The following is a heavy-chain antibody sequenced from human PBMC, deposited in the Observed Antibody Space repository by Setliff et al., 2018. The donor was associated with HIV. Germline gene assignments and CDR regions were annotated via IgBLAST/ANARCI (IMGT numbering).Heavy chain of an antibody. D-gene: IGHD7-27*01. V-gene: IGHV1-69*06. CDR3: ARGARVSLGNWFDP. CDR1: GGTFSSYA. CDR2: IIPIFGTA. Sequence: GASVKVSCKASGGTFSSYAISWVRQAPGQGLEWMGRIIPIFGTANYAQKFQGRVTITADKSTSTAYMELSSLRSEDTAVYYCARGARVSLGNWFDPWGQGTLVTVSS. J-gene: IGHJ5*02.